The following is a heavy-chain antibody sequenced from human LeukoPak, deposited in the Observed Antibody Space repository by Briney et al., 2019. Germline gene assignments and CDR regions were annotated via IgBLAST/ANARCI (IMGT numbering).Heavy chain of an antibody. V-gene: IGHV4-59*01. CDR2: IYYSGST. D-gene: IGHD5-18*01. CDR1: GGSISSYY. CDR3: ARTAMGQSYVDY. Sequence: SETLSLTYTVSGGSISSYYWSWIRQPPGKGLEWIGYIYYSGSTNYNPSLKSRVTISVDTSKNQFSLKLSSVTAADTAVYYCARTAMGQSYVDYWGQGTLVTVSS. J-gene: IGHJ4*02.